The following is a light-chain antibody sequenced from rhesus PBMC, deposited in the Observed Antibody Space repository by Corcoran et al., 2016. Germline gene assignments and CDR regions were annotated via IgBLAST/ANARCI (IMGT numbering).Light chain of an antibody. J-gene: IGKJ2*01. V-gene: IGKV4-1*01. CDR3: QQYYSTPYS. CDR1: QSLLDTSNNENY. Sequence: DIVMTQSPDSLAVSLGERVTVNCKSSQSLLDTSNNENYLAWYQQKTGQAPKFFTYWASTREPGVPNRFIGSGSGTDFTLTISGLQAEDVAVYYCQQYYSTPYSFGQGTKVEIK. CDR2: WAS.